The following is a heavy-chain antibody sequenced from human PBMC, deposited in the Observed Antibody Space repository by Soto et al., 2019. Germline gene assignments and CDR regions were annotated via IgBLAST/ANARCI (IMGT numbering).Heavy chain of an antibody. V-gene: IGHV3-48*01. J-gene: IGHJ4*02. Sequence: EVQLVESGGGLVQPGGSLRVSCAASGFTFRSYSMNWVRQAPGKGLEWVSYISASGSTIYYADSVKGRFTISRDNAKNSLYLQMNSLRVEDTAVYYCARAQKVVAATYFDYGGQGTLVTVSS. CDR1: GFTFRSYS. CDR3: ARAQKVVAATYFDY. CDR2: ISASGSTI. D-gene: IGHD2-15*01.